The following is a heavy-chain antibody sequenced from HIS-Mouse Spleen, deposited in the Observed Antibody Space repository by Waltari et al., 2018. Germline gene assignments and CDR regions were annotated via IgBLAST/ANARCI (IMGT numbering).Heavy chain of an antibody. CDR3: ARADSGYDLGYYFDY. J-gene: IGHJ4*02. V-gene: IGHV3-11*01. CDR2: ISSSGSTI. D-gene: IGHD5-12*01. Sequence: GGSLRLSCAASGFTFSDYYMSWIRQAPGKGLEWVSYISSSGSTIYYADSVKGRFTISRDNAKNSLYRQMNSLRAEDTAVYYWARADSGYDLGYYFDYWGQGTLVTVSS. CDR1: GFTFSDYY.